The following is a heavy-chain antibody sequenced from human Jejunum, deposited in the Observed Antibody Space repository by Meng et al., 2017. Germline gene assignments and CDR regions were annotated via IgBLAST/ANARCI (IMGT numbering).Heavy chain of an antibody. CDR2: IRSKGYSYAK. J-gene: IGHJ4*02. D-gene: IGHD2-15*01. V-gene: IGHV3-73*01. CDR1: GFTFSGSA. CDR3: TRREVVEAVIN. Sequence: GGSLRLSCAASGFTFSGSAIHWVRQASGKGLEWVGRIRSKGYSYAKAYDASVKGRFTISRDDSKNTAYLQMNSLKTDDTAVYYCTRREVVEAVINWGQGTLVTVSS.